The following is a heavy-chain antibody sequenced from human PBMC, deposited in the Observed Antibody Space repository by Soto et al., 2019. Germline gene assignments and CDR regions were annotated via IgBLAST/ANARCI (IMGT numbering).Heavy chain of an antibody. CDR2: IYWDDDK. Sequence: QFTLKESGPTLVKPTQTLTLTCTFSGFSLSTSGVGVGWIRQPPGKALEWLALIYWDDDKRYSSSLNSRLTITKDTSKNQVVLTMINMDPVDTATYYCAHSRPPRLLDYWGQGTLVTVSS. V-gene: IGHV2-5*02. CDR1: GFSLSTSGVG. CDR3: AHSRPPRLLDY. J-gene: IGHJ4*02. D-gene: IGHD6-6*01.